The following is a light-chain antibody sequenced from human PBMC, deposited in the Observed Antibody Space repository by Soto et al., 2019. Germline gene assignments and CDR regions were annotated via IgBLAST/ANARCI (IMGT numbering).Light chain of an antibody. Sequence: ETVLTQSPATLSLSPGESATLSCRASQNVSRFFAWYQQKPGQSPRLLIYGVSNRATGVPARFSASGSGTDFTLSISSLEPEDSAVYYCQQRFTWPLTFGGGTKVEIK. J-gene: IGKJ4*01. CDR2: GVS. V-gene: IGKV3-11*01. CDR3: QQRFTWPLT. CDR1: QNVSRF.